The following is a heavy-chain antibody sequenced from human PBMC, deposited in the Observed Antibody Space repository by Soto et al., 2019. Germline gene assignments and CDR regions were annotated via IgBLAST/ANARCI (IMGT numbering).Heavy chain of an antibody. Sequence: QVQLVQSGAEVKKPGASVRVSCKASGYSFTRYYMHWVRKAPGQGLEWMGIINPSGGSTTYAQKSPGRGTMTRDTSTSTVYMALSSLRSEDTAVYYCARDRGYSNGPPHNWFAPWGQGTLVTVSS. CDR1: GYSFTRYY. V-gene: IGHV1-46*01. D-gene: IGHD5-18*01. CDR3: ARDRGYSNGPPHNWFAP. CDR2: INPSGGST. J-gene: IGHJ5*02.